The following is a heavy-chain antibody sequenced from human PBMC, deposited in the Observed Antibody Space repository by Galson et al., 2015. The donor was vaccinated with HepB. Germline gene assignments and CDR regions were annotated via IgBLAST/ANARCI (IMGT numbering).Heavy chain of an antibody. J-gene: IGHJ6*03. D-gene: IGHD2-2*01. CDR1: GFTFSNAW. CDR3: TTAFNIVVVNYYYYMDV. V-gene: IGHV3-15*07. Sequence: SLRLSCAASGFTFSNAWMNWVRQAPGKGLEWVGRIKSTTDGGTTDYAAPVKGRFTISRDDSKNTLYLQMNSLKTEDTAVYYCTTAFNIVVVNYYYYMDVWGKGTTVTVSS. CDR2: IKSTTDGGTT.